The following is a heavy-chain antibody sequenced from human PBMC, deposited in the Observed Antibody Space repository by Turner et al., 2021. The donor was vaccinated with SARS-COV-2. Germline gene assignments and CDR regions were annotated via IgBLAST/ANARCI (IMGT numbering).Heavy chain of an antibody. J-gene: IGHJ4*02. D-gene: IGHD6-19*01. CDR2: IWYDGSNK. CDR1: GFTFSSYG. CDR3: ARDKGEGSSGWLIPSGSYYFDY. Sequence: QVQLVESGGGVVQPGRSLRLYCAASGFTFSSYGMHWVRQAPGKGLEWVAVIWYDGSNKYYADSVKGRFTISRDNSKNTLYLQMNSLRAEDTAVYYCARDKGEGSSGWLIPSGSYYFDYWGQGTLVTVSS. V-gene: IGHV3-33*01.